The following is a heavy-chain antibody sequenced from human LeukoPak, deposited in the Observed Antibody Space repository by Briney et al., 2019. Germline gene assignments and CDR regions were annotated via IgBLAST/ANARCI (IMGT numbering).Heavy chain of an antibody. V-gene: IGHV4-59*08. Sequence: PSETLSLTCTVSGGSISSYYWSWIRQPPGKGLEWIGYIYYSGSTNYNPSLKSGVTISVDTSKNQFSLKLSSVTAADTAVYYCARRLRLDWFDPWGQGTLVTVSS. CDR1: GGSISSYY. J-gene: IGHJ5*02. D-gene: IGHD6-19*01. CDR3: ARRLRLDWFDP. CDR2: IYYSGST.